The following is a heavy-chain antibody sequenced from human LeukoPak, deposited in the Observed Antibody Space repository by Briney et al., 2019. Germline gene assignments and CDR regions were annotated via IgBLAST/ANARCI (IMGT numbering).Heavy chain of an antibody. J-gene: IGHJ4*02. CDR1: GFTFSSYS. CDR2: ITTTNSYT. CDR3: VRGSIDY. V-gene: IGHV3-21*01. Sequence: GGSLRLSCAASGFTFSSYSMNWVRQAPGKGLEWVSFITTTNSYTYYADSMKGRFTISRDNAKNSLYLQMNSLRVEDTAVYYCVRGSIDYWGQGTLVTVSS.